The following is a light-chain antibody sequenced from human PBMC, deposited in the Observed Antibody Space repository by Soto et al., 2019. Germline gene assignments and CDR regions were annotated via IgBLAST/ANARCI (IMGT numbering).Light chain of an antibody. V-gene: IGKV3-15*01. CDR2: GAS. CDR3: QQYNNWPPIT. J-gene: IGKJ5*01. CDR1: QSVATN. Sequence: EIVMTQSPATLSVSPGDRVTLSCRPSQSVATNLAWYQQKPGQAPRLLIYGASTRAPRIPARFSGGGSETEFTLTISNLQSEDFAVYYCQQYNNWPPITFGQGTRLEIK.